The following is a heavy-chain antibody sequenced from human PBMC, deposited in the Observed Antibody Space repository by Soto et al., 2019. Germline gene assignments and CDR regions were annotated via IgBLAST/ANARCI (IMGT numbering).Heavy chain of an antibody. Sequence: GGSLRLSCAASGFTFSSYGMHWVRQAPGKGLEWVAVISYDGSNKYYADSVKGRFTISRDNSKNTLYLQMNSLRAEDTAVYYCAKVLGLGFGEFAGVLDYWGQGTLVTVSS. CDR3: AKVLGLGFGEFAGVLDY. CDR1: GFTFSSYG. J-gene: IGHJ4*02. V-gene: IGHV3-30*18. D-gene: IGHD3-10*01. CDR2: ISYDGSNK.